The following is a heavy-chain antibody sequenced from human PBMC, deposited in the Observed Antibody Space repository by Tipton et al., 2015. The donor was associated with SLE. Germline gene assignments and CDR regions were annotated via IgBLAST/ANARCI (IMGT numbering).Heavy chain of an antibody. Sequence: VQLVQSGGGLVQPGGSLRLSCAASGFTFSSYWMSWVRQAPGKGLEWVANIKQDGSEKYYVDSVKGRFTISRDNAKNSLYLQMNSLRAEDTAVYYCARTPTLYSGSYYSDYWGQGTLVTVSS. V-gene: IGHV3-7*01. D-gene: IGHD1-26*01. CDR2: IKQDGSEK. J-gene: IGHJ4*02. CDR3: ARTPTLYSGSYYSDY. CDR1: GFTFSSYW.